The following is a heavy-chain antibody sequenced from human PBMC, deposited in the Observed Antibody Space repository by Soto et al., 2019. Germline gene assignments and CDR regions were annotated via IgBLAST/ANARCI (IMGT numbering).Heavy chain of an antibody. J-gene: IGHJ4*02. D-gene: IGHD3-16*01. CDR3: ARGCDSPVGGSFDY. CDR2: RIPIFGTA. V-gene: IGHV1-69*12. CDR1: GGTFSSYA. Sequence: QVQLVQSGAEVKKPGSSVKVSCKASGGTFSSYAISWVRQAPGQGLEWMGGRIPIFGTANYAQKLQGRVTITADESTSTADMELSSLRSEDTAVYSCARGCDSPVGGSFDYWGQGRLVTVS.